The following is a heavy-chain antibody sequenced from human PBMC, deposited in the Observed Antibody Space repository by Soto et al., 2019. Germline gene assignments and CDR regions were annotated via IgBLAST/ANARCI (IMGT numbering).Heavy chain of an antibody. J-gene: IGHJ6*02. D-gene: IGHD3-10*01. Sequence: SLRLSCAASGFTFSRDWMHWVRQAPGKGLVWVSRINSDGSSTSYADSVKGRFTISRDNAKNTLYLQMNSLRAEGTAVYYCAREYYYGSGSYMDVWGQGTTVTVSS. V-gene: IGHV3-74*01. CDR1: GFTFSRDW. CDR2: INSDGSST. CDR3: AREYYYGSGSYMDV.